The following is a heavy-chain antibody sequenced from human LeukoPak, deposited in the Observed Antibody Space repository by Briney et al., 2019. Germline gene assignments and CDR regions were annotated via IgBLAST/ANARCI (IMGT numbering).Heavy chain of an antibody. Sequence: ASVKVSCKTSGYSFTDYYMHWVRQAPGQGLEWMGWINPNSGGTSSAQKFQGRVTMTRDTSITTVYMEVSWLTSDDTAIYYCARADRLHGGPYLIGPWGQETLVTVSS. CDR2: INPNSGGT. CDR1: GYSFTDYY. V-gene: IGHV1-2*02. J-gene: IGHJ5*02. D-gene: IGHD2-21*01. CDR3: ARADRLHGGPYLIGP.